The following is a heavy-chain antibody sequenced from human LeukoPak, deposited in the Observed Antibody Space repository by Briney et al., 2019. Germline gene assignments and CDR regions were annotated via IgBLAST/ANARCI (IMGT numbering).Heavy chain of an antibody. V-gene: IGHV3-23*01. CDR3: AKESRLAVGGAFDI. CDR1: GFTFSSYA. J-gene: IGHJ3*02. CDR2: ISGSGSST. Sequence: GGSLRLSCAASGFTFSSYALSWARQAPGKGLEWVSAISGSGSSTYYADSVKGRFTISRDNSKNTLYLQMSSLRAEDTAVYHCAKESRLAVGGAFDIWGQGTMVTVSS. D-gene: IGHD3-10*01.